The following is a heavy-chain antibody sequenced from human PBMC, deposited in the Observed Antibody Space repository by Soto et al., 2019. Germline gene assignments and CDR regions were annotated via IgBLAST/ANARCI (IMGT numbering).Heavy chain of an antibody. V-gene: IGHV3-23*01. CDR3: AKVNWYSGPQDDT. CDR2: ITGRGEKT. CDR1: GFTFSSPD. J-gene: IGHJ4*02. D-gene: IGHD1-26*01. Sequence: GGALRLACSASGFTFSSPDINWVRQAPGQVLEWVSGITGRGEKTFYSDSVKGRFTISRDNSKNMLYLQMNSLRAEDTAVYYCAKVNWYSGPQDDTWGQGTLVTVS.